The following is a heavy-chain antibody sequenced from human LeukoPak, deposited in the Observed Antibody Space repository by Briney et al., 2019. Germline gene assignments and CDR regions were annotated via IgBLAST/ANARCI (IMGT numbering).Heavy chain of an antibody. CDR3: ARFWGAYDSSLYYYYMDV. Sequence: SETLSLTCTVSGGSISSYYWSWIRQPAGKGLEWIGRIYTSGSTNYNPSLKSRVTMSVDTSKNQFSLKLSSVTAADTAVYYCARFWGAYDSSLYYYYMDVWGKGTTVTVSS. CDR1: GGSISSYY. J-gene: IGHJ6*03. V-gene: IGHV4-4*07. D-gene: IGHD3-22*01. CDR2: IYTSGST.